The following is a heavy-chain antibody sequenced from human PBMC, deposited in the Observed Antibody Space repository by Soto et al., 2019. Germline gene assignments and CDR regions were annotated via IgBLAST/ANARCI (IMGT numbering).Heavy chain of an antibody. J-gene: IGHJ4*02. D-gene: IGHD2-21*02. CDR1: GFTFTSSA. V-gene: IGHV1-58*01. Sequence: SVKVSCKASGFTFTSSAVQWVRQARGQRLEWIGWIVVGSGNTNYAQKFQERVTITRDMSTSTAYMELSSLRSEDTAVYYCAADSVVTAFNFDYCGQGTLVTVSS. CDR3: AADSVVTAFNFDY. CDR2: IVVGSGNT.